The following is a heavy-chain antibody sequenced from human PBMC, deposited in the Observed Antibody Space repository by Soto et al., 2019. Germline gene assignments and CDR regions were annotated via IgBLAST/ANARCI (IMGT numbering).Heavy chain of an antibody. CDR1: GFTFSSYG. V-gene: IGHV3-30*18. CDR3: AKGYDFWSGYYYYYYGMDV. D-gene: IGHD3-3*01. CDR2: ISYDGSNK. Sequence: GGSLRLSCAASGFTFSSYGMHWVRQAPGKGLEWVAVISYDGSNKYYADSVKGRFTISRDNSKNTLYLQMNSLRAEDTAVYYCAKGYDFWSGYYYYYYGMDVWGQGTTVTAP. J-gene: IGHJ6*02.